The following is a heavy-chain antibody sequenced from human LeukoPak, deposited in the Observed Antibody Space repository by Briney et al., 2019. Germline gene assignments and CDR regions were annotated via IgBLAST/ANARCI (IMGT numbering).Heavy chain of an antibody. CDR1: GFIFSGYS. Sequence: QTGGSLRLSCAASGFIFSGYSMHWVRQAPGKGLEYVSTISSNGDSTYYANSVKGRFTISRDNSKNTLYLQMGSLRAEDMAVYYCARGGGAYDLDYWGQGTLVTVSS. D-gene: IGHD3-16*01. J-gene: IGHJ4*02. CDR3: ARGGGAYDLDY. V-gene: IGHV3-64*01. CDR2: ISSNGDST.